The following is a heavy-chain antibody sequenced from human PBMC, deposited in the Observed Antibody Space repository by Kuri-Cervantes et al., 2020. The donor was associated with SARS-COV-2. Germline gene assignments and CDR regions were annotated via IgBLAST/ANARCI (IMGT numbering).Heavy chain of an antibody. CDR1: GYTFTDYY. D-gene: IGHD2-8*01. J-gene: IGHJ3*02. Sequence: ASVKVSCKASGYTFTDYYRHWVRQAPGQGLEWMGWINPNSGGTNYAQKFQGWVTMTRDTSISTVYMELSRLRSDDTAVYYCARSTPFRRLMVISQGGAFDIWGQGTMVTVSS. CDR3: ARSTPFRRLMVISQGGAFDI. V-gene: IGHV1-2*04. CDR2: INPNSGGT.